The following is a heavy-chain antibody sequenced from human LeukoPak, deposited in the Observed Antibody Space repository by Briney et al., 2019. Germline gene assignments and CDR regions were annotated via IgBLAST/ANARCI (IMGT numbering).Heavy chain of an antibody. Sequence: PGGSLRLSCAASGFTFSSYSMNWVRQAPGKGLEWVSAISGSGGSTYYADSVKGRFTISRDNSKNTLYLQMNSLRAEDTAVYYCAKDGESSGYYYGEVDYWGQGTLVTVSS. CDR1: GFTFSSYS. CDR2: ISGSGGST. D-gene: IGHD3-22*01. V-gene: IGHV3-23*01. CDR3: AKDGESSGYYYGEVDY. J-gene: IGHJ4*02.